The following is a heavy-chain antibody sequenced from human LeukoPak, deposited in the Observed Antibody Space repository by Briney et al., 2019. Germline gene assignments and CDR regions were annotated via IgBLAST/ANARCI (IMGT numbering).Heavy chain of an antibody. CDR2: INHSGTT. CDR1: GGSFSTYY. V-gene: IGHV4-34*01. D-gene: IGHD2-15*01. J-gene: IGHJ4*02. CDR3: ARGGYCNVISCYLRAALDY. Sequence: SETLSLTCAVYGGSFSTYYWSWIRQSPGKGLEWIGEINHSGTTNYNPSLKSRVTISVDTSKNQFSLKLSSVTVADTAVYYCARGGYCNVISCYLRAALDYWGQGTLVTVSS.